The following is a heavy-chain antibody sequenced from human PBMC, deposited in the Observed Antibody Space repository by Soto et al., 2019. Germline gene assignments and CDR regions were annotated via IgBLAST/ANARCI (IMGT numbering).Heavy chain of an antibody. V-gene: IGHV3-23*01. Sequence: PGGSLRLSCAASGFTFSSYAMSWVRQAPGKGLEWVSAISGSGGSTYYADSVKGRFTISRDNSKNTLYLQMNSLRAEDTAVYYFANDPTAVFSSSMGGRMLLRFDYWGQGTLVTVSS. D-gene: IGHD2-8*01. CDR2: ISGSGGST. CDR3: ANDPTAVFSSSMGGRMLLRFDY. J-gene: IGHJ4*02. CDR1: GFTFSSYA.